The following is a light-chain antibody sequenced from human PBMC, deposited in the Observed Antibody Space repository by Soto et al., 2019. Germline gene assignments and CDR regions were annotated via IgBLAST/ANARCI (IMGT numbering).Light chain of an antibody. V-gene: IGKV1-5*01. Sequence: DIQMTQSPSTLSASVGDRVTITCRASQSISSWLAWYQQKPGKAPKLLLYDASSLESGVSSRFSGSASGTEFILTISSLQPDDFATYYCQQSRTFGQGTKVEIK. CDR2: DAS. CDR1: QSISSW. J-gene: IGKJ1*01. CDR3: QQSRT.